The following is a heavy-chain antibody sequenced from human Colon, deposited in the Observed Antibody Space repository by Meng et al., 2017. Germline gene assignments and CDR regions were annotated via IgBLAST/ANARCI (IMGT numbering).Heavy chain of an antibody. V-gene: IGHV4-31*01. D-gene: IGHD6-19*01. CDR3: ARVLPFSSGWSYFDY. Sequence: VQLPVVGPGLVKSFQPLFLTCTVSCGSIRSGGYYRSWIRQHPGKGLEWIGYIYYSGSTYYNPSLKSLVTISVDTSKNQFSLKLSSVTAADTAVYYCARVLPFSSGWSYFDYWGQGTLVTVSS. CDR1: CGSIRSGGYY. J-gene: IGHJ4*02. CDR2: IYYSGST.